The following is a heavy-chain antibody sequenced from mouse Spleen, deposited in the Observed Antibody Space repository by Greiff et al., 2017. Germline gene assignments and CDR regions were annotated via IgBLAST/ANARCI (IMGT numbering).Heavy chain of an antibody. J-gene: IGHJ1*03. CDR3: ARDREDWYFDV. CDR1: GFTFSSYA. D-gene: IGHD3-1*01. V-gene: IGHV5-4*01. Sequence: EVKLVESGGGLVKPGGSLKLSCAASGFTFSSYAMSWVRQTPEKRLEWVATISDGGSYTYYPDNVKGRFTISRDNAKNNLYLQMSHLKSEDTAMYYCARDREDWYFDVWGTGTTVTVSS. CDR2: ISDGGSYT.